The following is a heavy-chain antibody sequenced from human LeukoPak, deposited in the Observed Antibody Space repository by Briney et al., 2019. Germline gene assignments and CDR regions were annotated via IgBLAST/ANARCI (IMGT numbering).Heavy chain of an antibody. V-gene: IGHV4-39*01. Sequence: ASETLSLTCTVSGGSISSSPYYWGWIRQPPGKGLEWIGSISYTESTYYNPSLKSRVTISVDTSKNQFSVKLSSVTAADTAVYYCARRGSGYPDYWGQGTLVTVSS. D-gene: IGHD5-12*01. CDR1: GGSISSSPYY. CDR2: ISYTEST. J-gene: IGHJ4*02. CDR3: ARRGSGYPDY.